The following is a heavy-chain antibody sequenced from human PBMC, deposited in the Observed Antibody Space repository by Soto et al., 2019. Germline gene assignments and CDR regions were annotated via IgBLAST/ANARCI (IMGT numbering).Heavy chain of an antibody. CDR1: GGTFSSYA. V-gene: IGHV1-69*13. CDR3: ARGYSNYAYYYYYGMDV. J-gene: IGHJ6*02. Sequence: SVKVSCKASGGTFSSYAISWVRQAPGQGLEWMGGIIPIFGTANYAQKFQGRVTITADESTSTAYMELSSLRSEDTAVYYCARGYSNYAYYYYYGMDVWGQGTTVTVSS. D-gene: IGHD4-4*01. CDR2: IIPIFGTA.